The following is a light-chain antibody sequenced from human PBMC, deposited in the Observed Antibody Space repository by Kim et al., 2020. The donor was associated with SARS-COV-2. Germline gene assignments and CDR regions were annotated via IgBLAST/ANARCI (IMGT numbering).Light chain of an antibody. V-gene: IGLV2-8*01. CDR1: SSDVGHYTY. Sequence: QSVLTQPPSASGSPGQSVTISCTGTSSDVGHYTYVSWYQQYPGKAPKLIIYEVTKRPSGVPDRFSGSKSGNTASLSVSGLQTEDEADYFCSSFAGSKNFVVFGGGTQLTVL. J-gene: IGLJ2*01. CDR2: EVT. CDR3: SSFAGSKNFVV.